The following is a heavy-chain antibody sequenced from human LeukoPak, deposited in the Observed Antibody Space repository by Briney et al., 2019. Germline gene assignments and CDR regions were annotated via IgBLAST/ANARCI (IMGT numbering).Heavy chain of an antibody. CDR2: IYYSGST. D-gene: IGHD2-2*01. CDR1: GGSISSYY. CDR3: AGAVPSSTSFAFDY. V-gene: IGHV4-59*08. J-gene: IGHJ4*02. Sequence: PSETLSLTCTVSGGSISSYYWSWIRQPPGKGLEWIGYIYYSGSTNYNPSLKSRVTISVDTSKNQFSLKLSSVTAADTAVYYCAGAVPSSTSFAFDYWGQGTLVTVSS.